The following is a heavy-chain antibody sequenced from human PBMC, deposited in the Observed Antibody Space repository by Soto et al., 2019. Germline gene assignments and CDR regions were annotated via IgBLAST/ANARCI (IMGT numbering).Heavy chain of an antibody. D-gene: IGHD3-10*01. V-gene: IGHV4-4*02. Sequence: SETLSLTCAVSGGSISSSNWWSWVRQPPGKGLEWIGDIYHSGSTYYNPSLKSRVTISVDTSKNQFSLKLSSVTAADTAVYYCARAQGSGFLVSWGQGTLVTVSS. CDR2: IYHSGST. CDR1: GGSISSSNW. CDR3: ARAQGSGFLVS. J-gene: IGHJ4*02.